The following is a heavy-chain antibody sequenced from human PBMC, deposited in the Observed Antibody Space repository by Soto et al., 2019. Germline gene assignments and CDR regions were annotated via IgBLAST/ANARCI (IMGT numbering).Heavy chain of an antibody. V-gene: IGHV3-48*01. CDR3: AGHGGQWLNWFDP. J-gene: IGHJ5*02. CDR2: ISSSSSTI. Sequence: EVQLVESGGGLVQPGGSLRLSCAASGFPFSSYDMNWVRQAPGKGLEWVSYISSSSSTIYYADSVKGRFTISRDNAKNSLYLPMNSLRAEDTAVYYCAGHGGQWLNWFDPWGQGILVTVSS. CDR1: GFPFSSYD. D-gene: IGHD6-19*01.